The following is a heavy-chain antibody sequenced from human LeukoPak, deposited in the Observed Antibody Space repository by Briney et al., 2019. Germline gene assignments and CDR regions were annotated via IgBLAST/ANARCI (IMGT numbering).Heavy chain of an antibody. J-gene: IGHJ5*02. V-gene: IGHV4-61*01. D-gene: IGHD6-19*01. Sequence: SETLSLTCTVSGGSVSSGSYYWSWIRQPPGKGLEWIGYIYYSGSTNYNPSLKSRVTISVDTSKNQFSLKLSSVTAADTAVYHCARELASGWSDPWGQGTLVTVSS. CDR1: GGSVSSGSYY. CDR2: IYYSGST. CDR3: ARELASGWSDP.